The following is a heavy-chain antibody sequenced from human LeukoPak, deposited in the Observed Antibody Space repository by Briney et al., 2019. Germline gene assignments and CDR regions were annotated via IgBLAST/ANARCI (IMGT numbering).Heavy chain of an antibody. CDR2: ISGSGGST. CDR1: GFTFSSYA. V-gene: IGHV3-23*01. J-gene: IGHJ4*02. D-gene: IGHD3-9*01. Sequence: PGGSLRLSCAASGFTFSSYAMSWVRQAPGKGLEWVSAISGSGGSTYYADSVKGRFTISRDNSKNTLYLQMNSLRAEDTAVYYCAKGSFQYYDILTTFDYWGQGTLVTVSS. CDR3: AKGSFQYYDILTTFDY.